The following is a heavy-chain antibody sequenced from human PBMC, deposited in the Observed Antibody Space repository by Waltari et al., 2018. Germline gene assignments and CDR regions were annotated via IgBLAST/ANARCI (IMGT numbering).Heavy chain of an antibody. D-gene: IGHD6-19*01. V-gene: IGHV3-21*01. CDR2: ISSSSYI. CDR1: GFTFSSYS. J-gene: IGHJ5*02. CDR3: AKGAVAGTDNWFDP. Sequence: EVQLVESGGGLVKPGGSMGLSCAASGFTFSSYSMNWVRQAPGKVLECVSSISSSSYIYYADSVKGRFTISRDNAKNSLYLQMNSLRAEDTAMYYCAKGAVAGTDNWFDPWGQGTLVTISS.